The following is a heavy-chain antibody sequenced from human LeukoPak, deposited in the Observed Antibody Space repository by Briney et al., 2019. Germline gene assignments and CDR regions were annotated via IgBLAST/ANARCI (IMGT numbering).Heavy chain of an antibody. Sequence: PSESLSLTCTVSARSIGSYYWSWIRQPPGKGLEWIGYIYSSGGPNYNPSLKNRVTISVDPSKNQFSLQLSSVTAADTAVYDCARIFVYCSGDSCYWGWFDPWGQGTLVTVSS. CDR3: ARIFVYCSGDSCYWGWFDP. D-gene: IGHD2-15*01. V-gene: IGHV4-59*12. CDR2: IYSSGGP. J-gene: IGHJ5*02. CDR1: ARSIGSYY.